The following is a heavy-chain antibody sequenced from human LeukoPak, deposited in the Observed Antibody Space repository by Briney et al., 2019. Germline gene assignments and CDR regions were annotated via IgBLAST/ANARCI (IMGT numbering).Heavy chain of an antibody. CDR1: GFTFSSYA. CDR2: ISGSGDNT. D-gene: IGHD3-22*01. Sequence: GGSLRLSCAASGFTFSSYAMSWVRQAPGKGLEWVSGISGSGDNTYYADSVKGRFTISRLNSKNTLYVQVNSLGTEDTAAYYCAKGSYYDSSGSFYFDYWGQGTLVTVSS. J-gene: IGHJ4*02. V-gene: IGHV3-23*01. CDR3: AKGSYYDSSGSFYFDY.